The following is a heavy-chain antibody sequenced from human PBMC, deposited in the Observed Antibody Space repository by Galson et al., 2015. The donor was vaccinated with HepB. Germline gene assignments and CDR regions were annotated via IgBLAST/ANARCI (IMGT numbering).Heavy chain of an antibody. Sequence: SLRLSCAASGFMFSSYGMHWVRQAPGKGLEWVSHISWSSSHTYYVDSVKGRFTISRDNAKNSLYLQMNSLRGEDTAVYYCARVGRTSGWYDDYWGQGPLVPVSS. CDR2: ISWSSSHT. V-gene: IGHV3-48*01. J-gene: IGHJ4*02. CDR1: GFMFSSYG. CDR3: ARVGRTSGWYDDY. D-gene: IGHD6-19*01.